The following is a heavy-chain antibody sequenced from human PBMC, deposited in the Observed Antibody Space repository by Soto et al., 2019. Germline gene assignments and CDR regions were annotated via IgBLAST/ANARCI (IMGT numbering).Heavy chain of an antibody. J-gene: IGHJ4*02. Sequence: GGSLRLSCAASGFTFSSYAMSWVRQAPGKGLEWVSAISGSGGSTYYADSVKGRFTISRDNPKNTLYLQMNSLRAEDTAVYYCAKGGSGWRYYFDYWGQGTLVTVSS. CDR3: AKGGSGWRYYFDY. V-gene: IGHV3-23*01. CDR1: GFTFSSYA. D-gene: IGHD6-19*01. CDR2: ISGSGGST.